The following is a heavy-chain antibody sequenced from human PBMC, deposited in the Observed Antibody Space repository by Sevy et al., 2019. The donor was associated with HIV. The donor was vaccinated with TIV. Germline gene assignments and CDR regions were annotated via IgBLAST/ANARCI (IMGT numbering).Heavy chain of an antibody. V-gene: IGHV3-30*03. J-gene: IGHJ4*02. CDR1: GFTFSTYG. CDR2: ISYDGIKK. Sequence: GGSLRLSCAASGFTFSTYGMHWVRQAPGKGLEWAAAISYDGIKKYYADSVKGRFTISRDNSKNTLYLEMNSLRPEDTAVYFCARLVSCGGDCYYLDSWGQGALVTVSS. CDR3: ARLVSCGGDCYYLDS. D-gene: IGHD2-21*02.